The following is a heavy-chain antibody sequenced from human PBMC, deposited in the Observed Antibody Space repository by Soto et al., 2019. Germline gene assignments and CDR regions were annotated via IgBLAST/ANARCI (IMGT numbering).Heavy chain of an antibody. V-gene: IGHV4-61*01. CDR3: ARGIRLIFGY. D-gene: IGHD3-3*01. Sequence: QVQLQESGPGLVKPSETLSLTCTVSGGSVSSGSYYWYWIRQPPGKGLEWIAYISYSGSSSYNSPLKSRVTRSVDTSKNQFSLNLSSVTAADTAVYYWARGIRLIFGYWGQGTLVTVSS. CDR2: ISYSGSS. J-gene: IGHJ4*02. CDR1: GGSVSSGSYY.